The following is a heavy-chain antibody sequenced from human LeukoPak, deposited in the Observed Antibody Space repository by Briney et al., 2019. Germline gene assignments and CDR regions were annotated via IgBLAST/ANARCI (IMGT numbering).Heavy chain of an antibody. CDR1: GYTFTSYH. Sequence: ASVKVSYKASGYTFTSYHMHWVRQAPGQGLEWMGIINPSGGSTSYAQKFQSRVSMTRDTSTSTVYMELSSLRSEDTAVYYCARSSLNRNWFDPWGQGTLVTVSS. CDR2: INPSGGST. V-gene: IGHV1-46*01. CDR3: ARSSLNRNWFDP. J-gene: IGHJ5*02.